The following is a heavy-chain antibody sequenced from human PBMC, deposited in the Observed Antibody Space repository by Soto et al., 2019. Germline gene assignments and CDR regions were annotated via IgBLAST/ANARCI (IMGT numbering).Heavy chain of an antibody. CDR3: AREDILGVRSFDY. V-gene: IGHV3-48*02. J-gene: IGHJ4*02. D-gene: IGHD3-9*01. Sequence: PGGSLRLSCAASGFTFSGYSVNWVRQAPGKGLEWVSYISSGSKTIYYAESVKGRFTVSRDNARNSQYLQMNSLRDEDTAVYYCAREDILGVRSFDYWGQGTLVTVPQ. CDR2: ISSGSKTI. CDR1: GFTFSGYS.